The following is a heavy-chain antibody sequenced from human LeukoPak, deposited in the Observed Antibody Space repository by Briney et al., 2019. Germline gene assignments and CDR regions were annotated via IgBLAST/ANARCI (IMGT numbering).Heavy chain of an antibody. CDR2: ISAYNGNT. J-gene: IGHJ3*02. Sequence: ASMKVSCKASGYTFTSYGISWVRQAPGQGLEWMGWISAYNGNTNYAQKLQGRVTMTTDTSTSTAYMELRSLRSDDTAVYYCAKGGGGDYPLFPYAFDIWGQGTMVTVSS. CDR1: GYTFTSYG. D-gene: IGHD4-17*01. CDR3: AKGGGGDYPLFPYAFDI. V-gene: IGHV1-18*01.